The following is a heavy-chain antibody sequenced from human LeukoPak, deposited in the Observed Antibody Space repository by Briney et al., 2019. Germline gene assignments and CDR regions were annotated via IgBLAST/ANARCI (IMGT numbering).Heavy chain of an antibody. J-gene: IGHJ6*02. D-gene: IGHD5-12*01. V-gene: IGHV1-8*01. CDR2: MNPNSGNT. CDR3: ARERGYRVYYYYGMDV. CDR1: GYTFTSYD. Sequence: ASVKVSCKASGYTFTSYDINWVRQATGQGLEWMGWMNPNSGNTGYAQKFQGRVTMTRNTSISTAYMELGSLRSEDTAVYYCARERGYRVYYYYGMDVWGQGTTVTVSS.